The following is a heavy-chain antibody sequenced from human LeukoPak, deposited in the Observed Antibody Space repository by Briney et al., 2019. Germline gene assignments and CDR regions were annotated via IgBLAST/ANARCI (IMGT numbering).Heavy chain of an antibody. CDR2: INAGNGNT. V-gene: IGHV1-3*01. D-gene: IGHD1-14*01. CDR3: ARYLVGRKYNWFDP. J-gene: IGHJ5*02. CDR1: GYTFTSYA. Sequence: ASVKVSCKASGYTFTSYAMHWVRQAPGQRPEWMGWINAGNGNTKYFQKFQGRVTFTRDTSASTAYMELSSLRSEDTAVYYCARYLVGRKYNWFDPWGQGTLVTVSS.